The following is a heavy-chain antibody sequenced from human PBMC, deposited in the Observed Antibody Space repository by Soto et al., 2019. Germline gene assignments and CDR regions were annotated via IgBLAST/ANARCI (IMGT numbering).Heavy chain of an antibody. CDR3: VIDRLIVAVSVGRMDV. V-gene: IGHV1-69*08. D-gene: IGHD6-19*01. Sequence: SVKVSCKASGDTFIGYSISWVRQAPGQGLEWMGWVIPTQRTAKYAQRFQGRVTMSVDQSASTTYMELSSLRPEDTALYYCVIDRLIVAVSVGRMDVWGQGTTVTVSS. CDR1: GDTFIGYS. J-gene: IGHJ6*02. CDR2: VIPTQRTA.